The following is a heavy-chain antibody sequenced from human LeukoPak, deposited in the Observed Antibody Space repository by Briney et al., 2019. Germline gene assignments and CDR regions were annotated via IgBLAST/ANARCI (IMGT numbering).Heavy chain of an antibody. CDR3: ARTTEGGYSYGYFYYYYMDV. CDR1: GGSVSNYY. D-gene: IGHD5-18*01. V-gene: IGHV4-59*02. Sequence: SETLSLTCTVSGGSVSNYYWSWIQQSPGKGLEWIGYIYYTETSYNPSLKSRVTISADTSKNQFSLKLSSVTAADTAVYYCARTTEGGYSYGYFYYYYMDVWGKGTTVTISS. J-gene: IGHJ6*03. CDR2: IYYTET.